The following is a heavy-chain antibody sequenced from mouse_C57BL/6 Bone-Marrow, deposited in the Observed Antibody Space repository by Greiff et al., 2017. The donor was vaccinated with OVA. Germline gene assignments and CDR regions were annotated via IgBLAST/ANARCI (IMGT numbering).Heavy chain of an antibody. Sequence: EVNVVESGGDLVKPGGSLKLSCAASGFTFSSYGMSWVRPTPDKRLEWVATISSGGSYTYYPDSVKGRFTISRDNAKNTLYLQMSSLKSEDTAMYYCSRLLDSYYLFAYWGQGTLVTVSA. V-gene: IGHV5-6*01. J-gene: IGHJ3*01. CDR3: SRLLDSYYLFAY. CDR2: ISSGGSYT. CDR1: GFTFSSYG. D-gene: IGHD2-3*01.